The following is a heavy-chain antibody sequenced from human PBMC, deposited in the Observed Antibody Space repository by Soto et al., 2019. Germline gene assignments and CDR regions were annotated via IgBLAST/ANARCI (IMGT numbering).Heavy chain of an antibody. CDR2: ISGSGGST. CDR1: GFTFSSYA. J-gene: IGHJ6*02. V-gene: IGHV3-23*01. CDR3: AKDRDVVVPAAMGDYYYYYGMDV. Sequence: GGSLRLSCAASGFTFSSYAMSWVRQAPGKGLEWVSAISGSGGSTYYADSVKGRFTISRDNSKNTLYLQMNSLRAEDTAVYYCAKDRDVVVPAAMGDYYYYYGMDVWGQGTTVTVSS. D-gene: IGHD2-2*01.